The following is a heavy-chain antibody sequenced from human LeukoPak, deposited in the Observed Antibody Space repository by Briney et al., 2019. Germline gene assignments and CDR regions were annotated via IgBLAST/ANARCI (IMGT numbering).Heavy chain of an antibody. J-gene: IGHJ4*02. D-gene: IGHD3-22*01. CDR1: GGSISSYY. CDR2: IYYSGST. V-gene: IGHV4-59*01. Sequence: PSETLSLTCTVSGGSISSYYWSRIRQPPGKGLEWIGYIYYSGSTNYNPSLKSRVTISVDTSKNQFSLKLSSVTAADTAVYYCATHADYYYDSSGYEYYFDYWGQGTLVTVSS. CDR3: ATHADYYYDSSGYEYYFDY.